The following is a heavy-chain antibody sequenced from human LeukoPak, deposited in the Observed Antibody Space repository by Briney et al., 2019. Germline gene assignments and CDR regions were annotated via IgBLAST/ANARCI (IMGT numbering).Heavy chain of an antibody. V-gene: IGHV4-59*02. Sequence: KPSETLSLTCTVSGGSVSSYYWNWIRESPGQGLDWIGYLHYSGSTNYNPSLKSRVTISSDTSKNQLSLNLTSVTAADTAVYYCARGCSGGSCFAYWGQGTLVTVSS. CDR1: GGSVSSYY. D-gene: IGHD2-15*01. J-gene: IGHJ4*02. CDR3: ARGCSGGSCFAY. CDR2: LHYSGST.